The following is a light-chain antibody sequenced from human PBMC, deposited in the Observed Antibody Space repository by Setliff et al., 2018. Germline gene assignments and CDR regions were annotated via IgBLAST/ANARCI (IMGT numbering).Light chain of an antibody. CDR3: SSYISSSTFV. J-gene: IGLJ1*01. V-gene: IGLV2-14*01. CDR1: RYDVGGYNF. CDR2: DVS. Sequence: QSVLTQPASVSGAPGQSITISCTGTRYDVGGYNFVSWYQHHPGKAPKLMIYDVSVRPSGVSNRFSGSKSGNTASLTISGLQAEDEADYYCSSYISSSTFVFGTGTKVTVL.